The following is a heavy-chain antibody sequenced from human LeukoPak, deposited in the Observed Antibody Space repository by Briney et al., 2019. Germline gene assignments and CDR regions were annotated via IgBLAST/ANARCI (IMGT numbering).Heavy chain of an antibody. CDR1: GFTFSSYE. J-gene: IGHJ6*02. D-gene: IGHD3-10*01. CDR3: ASVGVTMVRGVIIYYYYGMDV. CDR2: ISSSGSTI. Sequence: GGSLRLSCAASGFTFSSYEMNWVRQAPGKGLEWVSYISSSGSTIYYADSVKGRFTISRDNAKNSLYLQMNSLRAEGTAVYYCASVGVTMVRGVIIYYYYGMDVWGQGTTVTVSS. V-gene: IGHV3-48*03.